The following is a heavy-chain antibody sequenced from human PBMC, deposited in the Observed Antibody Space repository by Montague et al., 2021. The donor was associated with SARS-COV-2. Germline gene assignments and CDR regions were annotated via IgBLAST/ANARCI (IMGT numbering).Heavy chain of an antibody. CDR1: GFVFPSYS. CDR2: ISSTSSYI. V-gene: IGHV3-21*01. D-gene: IGHD1-1*01. Sequence: SLSLSCAASGFVFPSYSMNWVRQAPGKGLEWVSSISSTSSYIYYADSVKGRFTISRDSSKTSMYLHMKDLRAEDSAVYYCVRGMLASTGAMSDHWGQGTRVTVSS. J-gene: IGHJ4*02. CDR3: VRGMLASTGAMSDH.